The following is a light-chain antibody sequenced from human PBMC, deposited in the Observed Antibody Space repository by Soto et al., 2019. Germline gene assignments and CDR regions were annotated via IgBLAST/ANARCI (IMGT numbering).Light chain of an antibody. CDR1: QSAGTY. J-gene: IGKJ2*01. V-gene: IGKV3-11*01. Sequence: EIVLTQSPGTLSLSPGERATLSCRASQSAGTYLAWYQQKPGQAPRLLIYDSSNRATGIPARFDGSGSGTDFSLTISSLEPEDFAVYYCQLHSTWPPYTFGQGTRLELK. CDR2: DSS. CDR3: QLHSTWPPYT.